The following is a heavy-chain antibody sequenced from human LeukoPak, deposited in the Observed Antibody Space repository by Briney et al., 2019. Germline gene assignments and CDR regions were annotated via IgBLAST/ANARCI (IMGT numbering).Heavy chain of an antibody. J-gene: IGHJ3*02. D-gene: IGHD3-9*01. CDR3: ARGLDISTGYYTHDAFDI. Sequence: GGSLRLSCAASGFTFSSYAMHWVRQAPGKGLEWVAVISYDGSNKYYADSVKGRFTISRDNSKNTLYLQMNSLRAEDTAVYYCARGLDISTGYYTHDAFDIWGQGTMVTVSS. CDR1: GFTFSSYA. CDR2: ISYDGSNK. V-gene: IGHV3-30-3*01.